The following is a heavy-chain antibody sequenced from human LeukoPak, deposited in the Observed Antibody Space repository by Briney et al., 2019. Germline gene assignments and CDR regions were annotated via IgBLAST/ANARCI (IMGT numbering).Heavy chain of an antibody. CDR2: IYYSGST. CDR1: GGSISSGDYY. Sequence: SQTLSLTCTVSGGSISSGDYYWSWIRQPPGKGLEWIGYIYYSGSTYYNPSLKSRVTISVDTSKNQFSLKLSSVTAADTAVYYCVRGGGIGANWFDPWGQGTLVTVSS. D-gene: IGHD2-15*01. CDR3: VRGGGIGANWFDP. J-gene: IGHJ5*02. V-gene: IGHV4-30-4*01.